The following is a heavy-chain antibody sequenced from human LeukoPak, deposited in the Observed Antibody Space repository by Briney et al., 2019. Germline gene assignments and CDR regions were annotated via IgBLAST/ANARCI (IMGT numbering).Heavy chain of an antibody. Sequence: PGGSLRLSCAASGFTFSNAWMSWVRQAPGKGLEWVSRIKSKTDGGTTDYAAHVKGRFTISRDDSKNTLYLQMHSLKTEDTAVYYCTTDVDYGDYTTHHLDYWGQGTLVTVSS. CDR2: IKSKTDGGTT. CDR1: GFTFSNAW. J-gene: IGHJ4*02. V-gene: IGHV3-15*01. D-gene: IGHD4-17*01. CDR3: TTDVDYGDYTTHHLDY.